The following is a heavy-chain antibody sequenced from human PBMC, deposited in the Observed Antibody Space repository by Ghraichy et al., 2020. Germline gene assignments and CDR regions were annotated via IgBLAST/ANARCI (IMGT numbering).Heavy chain of an antibody. CDR1: GYTFTSYD. D-gene: IGHD3-10*01. V-gene: IGHV1-8*01. J-gene: IGHJ4*02. CDR3: ARGGVILWFGELLPTGFDY. CDR2: MNPNSGNT. Sequence: ASVKVSCKASGYTFTSYDINWVRQATGQGLEWMGWMNPNSGNTGYAQKFQGRVTMTRNTSISTAYMELSSLRSEDTAVYYCARGGVILWFGELLPTGFDYWGQGTLVTVSS.